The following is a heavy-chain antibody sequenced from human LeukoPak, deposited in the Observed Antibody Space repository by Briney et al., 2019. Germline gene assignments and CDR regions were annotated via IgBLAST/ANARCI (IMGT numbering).Heavy chain of an antibody. CDR1: GFTFSSYA. Sequence: HPGGSLRLSCAASGFTFSSYAMSWVRQAPGKGLEWVSAISGSGDSTYYADSVKGRFTISRDNSKNTLYLQMNSLRAEDTAVYYCAKARIAAAGTIGINYYYYYGMDVWGQGTTVTVSS. J-gene: IGHJ6*02. V-gene: IGHV3-23*01. CDR3: AKARIAAAGTIGINYYYYYGMDV. D-gene: IGHD6-13*01. CDR2: ISGSGDST.